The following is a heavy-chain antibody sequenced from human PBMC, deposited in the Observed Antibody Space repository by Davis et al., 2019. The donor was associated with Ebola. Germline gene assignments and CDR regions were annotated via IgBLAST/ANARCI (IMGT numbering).Heavy chain of an antibody. CDR2: ISESGTT. CDR3: ARDHRFYEGSDYSRAFAI. D-gene: IGHD3-22*01. Sequence: PSETLSLTCNVSGDSISSGGYYWTWIRQHPGKGLEWIGYISESGTTYYNPSLKSRLIISIDTSKNQFSLSLIVVTAAETAIYYCARDHRFYEGSDYSRAFAIWGQGTMVTVSS. V-gene: IGHV4-31*03. CDR1: GDSISSGGYY. J-gene: IGHJ3*02.